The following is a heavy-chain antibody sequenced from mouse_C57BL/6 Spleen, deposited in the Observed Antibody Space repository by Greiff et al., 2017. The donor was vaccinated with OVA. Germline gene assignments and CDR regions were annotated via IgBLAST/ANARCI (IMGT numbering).Heavy chain of an antibody. Sequence: EVKLMESGAELVRPGASVKLSCTASGFNIKDYYMHWVKQRPEQGLEWIGRIDPEDGDTEYAPKFQGKATMTADTSSNTAYLQLSSLTSEDTAVYYCTGTTVVAYYAMDYWGQGTSVTVSS. J-gene: IGHJ4*01. CDR1: GFNIKDYY. CDR3: TGTTVVAYYAMDY. D-gene: IGHD1-1*01. V-gene: IGHV14-1*01. CDR2: IDPEDGDT.